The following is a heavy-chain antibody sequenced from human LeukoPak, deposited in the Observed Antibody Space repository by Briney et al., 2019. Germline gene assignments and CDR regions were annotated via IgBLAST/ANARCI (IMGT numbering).Heavy chain of an antibody. CDR1: GFIFDDYA. J-gene: IGHJ4*02. V-gene: IGHV3-9*01. Sequence: SLRLSCAAFGFIFDDYAKHWVRQAPGKGLEWVSGISWNDGSIGYADSVKGRFTISRDNARNSLYLQMNSLRAEDTALYYCAKDYYYDSSGYDYWGQGTLVTVSS. CDR3: AKDYYYDSSGYDY. D-gene: IGHD3-22*01. CDR2: ISWNDGSI.